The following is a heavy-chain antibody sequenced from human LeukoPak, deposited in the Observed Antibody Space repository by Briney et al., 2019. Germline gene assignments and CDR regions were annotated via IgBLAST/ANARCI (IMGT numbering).Heavy chain of an antibody. V-gene: IGHV1-2*02. CDR3: ARVDFWSGYYVY. Sequence: GASVKVSCKASGYTFTSYDINWVRQAPGQGLEWMGWINPNSGGTNYAQKFQGRVTMTRDTSISTAYMELSRLRSDDTAVYYCARVDFWSGYYVYWGQGTLVTVSS. D-gene: IGHD3-3*01. CDR1: GYTFTSYD. J-gene: IGHJ4*02. CDR2: INPNSGGT.